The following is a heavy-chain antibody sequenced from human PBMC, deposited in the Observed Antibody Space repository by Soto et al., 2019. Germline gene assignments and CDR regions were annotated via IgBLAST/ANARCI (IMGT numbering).Heavy chain of an antibody. V-gene: IGHV3-33*01. CDR2: IWYDGSNK. Sequence: QVQLVESGGGVVQPGRSLRLSCAASGFTFSSYGMHWVRQAPGKGLEWVAVIWYDGSNKYYADSVKGRFTISRDNSKNTLYLQLNSLRAEHTAVYYCARTDYGGTHFDYWGQGTLVTLSS. J-gene: IGHJ4*02. D-gene: IGHD4-17*01. CDR1: GFTFSSYG. CDR3: ARTDYGGTHFDY.